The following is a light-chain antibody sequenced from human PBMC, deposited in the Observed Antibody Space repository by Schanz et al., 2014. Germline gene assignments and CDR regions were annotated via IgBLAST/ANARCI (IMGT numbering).Light chain of an antibody. CDR2: GAS. Sequence: EIVMTQSPATLSVSPGESATLSCRASQSVSSKLAWYQQKPGQAPRLLIYGASTRATGIPARFSGSGSGTEFTLTISSLQSEDFAMYYCQQYNEWPRTFGQGTRVEIK. CDR3: QQYNEWPRT. V-gene: IGKV3-15*01. CDR1: QSVSSK. J-gene: IGKJ1*01.